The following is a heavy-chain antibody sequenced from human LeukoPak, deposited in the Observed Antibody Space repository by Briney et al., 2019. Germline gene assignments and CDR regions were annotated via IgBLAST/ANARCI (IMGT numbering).Heavy chain of an antibody. CDR2: IYPGDSDT. CDR1: GYRFTNYW. CDR3: ARRRDLYPGSYYPFDY. J-gene: IGHJ4*02. V-gene: IGHV5-51*01. Sequence: GESLKISCKGSGYRFTNYWIGWVRQMPGKGLEWMGIIYPGDSDTRYSPSFQGQVTISADKSTTTAYLQWNRLKASDTAMYYCARRRDLYPGSYYPFDYWGQGTLVTVSS. D-gene: IGHD1-26*01.